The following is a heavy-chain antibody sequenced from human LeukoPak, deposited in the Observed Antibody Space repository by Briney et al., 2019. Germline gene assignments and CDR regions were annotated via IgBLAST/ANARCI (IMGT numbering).Heavy chain of an antibody. CDR1: GFTFSSYS. CDR2: ISSSSSYI. D-gene: IGHD2-2*01. J-gene: IGHJ6*03. Sequence: GGSLRLSCAASGFTFSSYSMNWVRQAPGKGLEWVSSISSSSSYIYYADSVKGRFTISRDNAKNSLYLQMNSLRAKDTALYYCARSRVYYYYMDVWGKGTTVTVSS. V-gene: IGHV3-21*01. CDR3: ARSRVYYYYMDV.